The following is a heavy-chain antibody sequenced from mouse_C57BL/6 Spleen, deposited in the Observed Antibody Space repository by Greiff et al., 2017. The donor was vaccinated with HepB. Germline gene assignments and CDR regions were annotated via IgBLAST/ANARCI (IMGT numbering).Heavy chain of an antibody. D-gene: IGHD2-4*01. CDR1: GYTFTDYY. J-gene: IGHJ2*01. V-gene: IGHV1-76*01. CDR2: IYPGSGNT. Sequence: VQLQESGAELVRPGASVKLSCKASGYTFTDYYINWVKQRPGQGLEWIARIYPGSGNTYYNEKFKGKATLTAEKSSSTAYMQLSSLTSEDSAVYFCARGHYDYDEDYFDYWGQGTTLTVSS. CDR3: ARGHYDYDEDYFDY.